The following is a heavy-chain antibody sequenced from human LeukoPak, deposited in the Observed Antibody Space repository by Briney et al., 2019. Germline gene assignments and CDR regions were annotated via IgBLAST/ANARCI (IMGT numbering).Heavy chain of an antibody. CDR3: ARGYGGNSELYNFDY. J-gene: IGHJ4*02. D-gene: IGHD4-23*01. CDR2: IIPIFGTA. CDR1: GGTFSSYA. Sequence: GSSVKVSCKASGGTFSSYAISWVRQAPGQGLEWMGGIIPIFGTANYAQKFQGRVTITADKSTSTAYMELSSLRSEDTAVYYCARGYGGNSELYNFDYWGQGTLVTVSS. V-gene: IGHV1-69*06.